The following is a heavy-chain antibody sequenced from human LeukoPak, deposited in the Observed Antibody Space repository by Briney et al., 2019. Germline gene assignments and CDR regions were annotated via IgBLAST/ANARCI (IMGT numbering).Heavy chain of an antibody. V-gene: IGHV4-38-2*02. J-gene: IGHJ5*02. CDR2: IYYSGST. CDR1: GYSISSGYY. D-gene: IGHD1-1*01. CDR3: ARVPGGALNWFDP. Sequence: PSETLSLTCTVSGYSISSGYYWGWIRQPPGKGLEWIGYIYYSGSTNYNPSLKSRVTISVDTSKNQFSLKLSSVTAADTSVYYCARVPGGALNWFDPWGQGTLVTVSS.